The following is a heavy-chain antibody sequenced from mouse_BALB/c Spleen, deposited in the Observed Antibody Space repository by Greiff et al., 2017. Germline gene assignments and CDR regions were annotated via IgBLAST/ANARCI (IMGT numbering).Heavy chain of an antibody. CDR2: IRSKSNNYAT. Sequence: EVMLVESGGGLVQPKGSLKLSCAASGFTFNTYAMNWVRQAPGKGLEWVARIRSKSNNYATYYADSVKDRFTISRDDSQSMLYLQMNNLKTEDTAMYYCVRQNGYYPHYYAMDYWGQGTSVTVSS. V-gene: IGHV10-1*02. CDR3: VRQNGYYPHYYAMDY. J-gene: IGHJ4*01. D-gene: IGHD2-3*01. CDR1: GFTFNTYA.